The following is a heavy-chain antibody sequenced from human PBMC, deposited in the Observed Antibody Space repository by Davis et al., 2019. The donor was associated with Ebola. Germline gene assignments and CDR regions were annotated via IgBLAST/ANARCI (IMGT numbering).Heavy chain of an antibody. J-gene: IGHJ4*02. CDR2: INPSGGST. CDR3: ARTEVSRRDGYNTLDY. V-gene: IGHV1-46*01. CDR1: GYTFTTYY. D-gene: IGHD5-24*01. Sequence: ASVKVSCKASGYTFTTYYMHWVRQAPGQGLEWMGIINPSGGSTTYAQKFQGRVTITADESTSTAYMELSSLRSEDTAVYYCARTEVSRRDGYNTLDYWGQGTLVTVSS.